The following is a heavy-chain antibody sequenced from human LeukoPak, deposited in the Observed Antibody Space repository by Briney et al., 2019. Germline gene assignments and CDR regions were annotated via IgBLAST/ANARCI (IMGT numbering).Heavy chain of an antibody. CDR1: VYSLSIGSY. CDR2: MYHGWTT. D-gene: IGHD2-8*02. CDR3: ARDCTGGACYIDY. V-gene: IGHV4-38-2*02. Sequence: SETLSLTCTLSVYSLSIGSYWGWIRQPPGTGLEWMVSMYHGWTTYHNPPFERRLTISVDTSRHQISVSLHSVTAAHSAVLYCARDCTGGACYIDYWGQGTLVTVSS. J-gene: IGHJ4*02.